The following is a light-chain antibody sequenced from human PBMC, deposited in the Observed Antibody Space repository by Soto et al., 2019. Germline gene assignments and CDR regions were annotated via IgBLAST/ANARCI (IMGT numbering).Light chain of an antibody. CDR3: QKYNSAPFT. CDR1: QGITNY. V-gene: IGKV1-27*01. CDR2: AAS. J-gene: IGKJ3*01. Sequence: DIQMTQSPYSLSASVGDRVTITCRASQGITNYLAWYQQKAGEVPKLLISAASTLQAGVPSRFSGIGSGTDFTLTISSLQPEDVATYYCQKYNSAPFTFGPGTKVDIK.